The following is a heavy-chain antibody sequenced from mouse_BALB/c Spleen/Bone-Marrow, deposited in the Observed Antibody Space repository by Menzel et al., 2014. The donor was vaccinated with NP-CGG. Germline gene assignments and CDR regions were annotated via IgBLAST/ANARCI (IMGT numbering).Heavy chain of an antibody. J-gene: IGHJ4*01. CDR1: GYTFTDYA. CDR2: ISTYSGNT. V-gene: IGHV1-67*01. Sequence: VQLQESGPELVRPGVSVKISCKGSGYTFTDYAMHWVKQSHAKSLEWIGVISTYSGNTNYNQKFKGKATMTADKSSSTAYMELARLTSEDSAIYYCARSYYGNYYAMDYWGQGTSVTVSS. CDR3: ARSYYGNYYAMDY. D-gene: IGHD1-1*01.